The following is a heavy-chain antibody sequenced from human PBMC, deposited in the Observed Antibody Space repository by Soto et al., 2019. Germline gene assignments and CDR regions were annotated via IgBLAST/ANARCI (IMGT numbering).Heavy chain of an antibody. J-gene: IGHJ4*02. CDR2: IYYSGST. CDR3: ARGYDILTGYLSFDY. V-gene: IGHV4-31*03. CDR1: GGSISSGGYY. D-gene: IGHD3-9*01. Sequence: SLTCTVSGGSISSGGYYWSWIRQHPGKGLEWIGYIYYSGSTYYNPSLKSRVTISVDTSKNQFSLKLSSVTAADTAVYYCARGYDILTGYLSFDYWGQGTLVTVSS.